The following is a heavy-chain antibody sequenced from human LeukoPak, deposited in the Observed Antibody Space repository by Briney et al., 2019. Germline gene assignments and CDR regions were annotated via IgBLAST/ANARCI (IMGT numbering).Heavy chain of an antibody. CDR3: ARDIADY. CDR2: IRYDGSNK. CDR1: GFTFSSYG. D-gene: IGHD3-16*02. V-gene: IGHV3-30*02. Sequence: GGSLRLSCAASGFTFSSYGMHWVRQAPGKGLEWVAFIRYDGSNKYYADSVKGRFTISRDNAKNSLYLQMNSLRAEDTAVYYCARDIADYWGQGTLVTVSS. J-gene: IGHJ4*02.